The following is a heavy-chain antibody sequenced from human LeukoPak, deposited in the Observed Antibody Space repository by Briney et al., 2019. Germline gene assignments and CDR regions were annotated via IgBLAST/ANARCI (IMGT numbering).Heavy chain of an antibody. CDR2: INSDGSST. J-gene: IGHJ4*02. D-gene: IGHD5-12*01. CDR3: ARGSPLSLSGYGFYLFDY. CDR1: GFTFSSYW. Sequence: GGSLRLSCAASGFTFSSYWMHWVRQAPGKGLVWVSRINSDGSSTSYADSVKGRFTISRDNAKNTLYLQMNSLRAEGTAVYYCARGSPLSLSGYGFYLFDYWGQGTLVTVSS. V-gene: IGHV3-74*01.